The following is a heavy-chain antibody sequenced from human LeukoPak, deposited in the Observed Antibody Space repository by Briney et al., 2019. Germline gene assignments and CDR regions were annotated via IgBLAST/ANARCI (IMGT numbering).Heavy chain of an antibody. D-gene: IGHD4-17*01. CDR1: GFTFSSYW. J-gene: IGHJ4*02. Sequence: PGGSLRLSCAASGFTFSSYWMHWARQAPGKGLVWVSRINSDGISTSYADSVKGRFTISRDNAKNTLYLQMNSLRADDTAVYYCAKGGATVIDYWGQGTLVTVSS. CDR2: INSDGIST. CDR3: AKGGATVIDY. V-gene: IGHV3-74*01.